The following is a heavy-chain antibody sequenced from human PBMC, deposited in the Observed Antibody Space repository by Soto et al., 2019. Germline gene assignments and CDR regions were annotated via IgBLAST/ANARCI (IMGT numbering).Heavy chain of an antibody. D-gene: IGHD3-16*01. V-gene: IGHV3-7*05. CDR2: IKEDGSEE. CDR1: GFTFSTYL. J-gene: IGHJ6*02. CDR3: ARDWGAPGRGSALGYYYHFGMDV. Sequence: EVQLVESGGGLVQPGGSLRLSCAASGFTFSTYLMNWVRQAPGKGLQWVANIKEDGSEEYYVDSVKGRFTISRDNAKNSLYLDMNSLRGEDTAVYYCARDWGAPGRGSALGYYYHFGMDVWGQGTTVTVPS.